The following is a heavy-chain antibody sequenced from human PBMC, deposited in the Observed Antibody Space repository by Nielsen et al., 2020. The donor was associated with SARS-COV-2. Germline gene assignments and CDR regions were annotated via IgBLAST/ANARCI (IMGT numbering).Heavy chain of an antibody. Sequence: GESLKISCAASGFTFSRYAMSWVRQAPGKGLEWVSVISGSGGSTYYADSVKGRFTISRDNSQNTLYLQMNSLRAEDTAVYYCASAASSSWKSATVWGQGTTVTVSS. D-gene: IGHD3-22*01. CDR3: ASAASSSWKSATV. CDR2: ISGSGGST. V-gene: IGHV3-23*01. CDR1: GFTFSRYA. J-gene: IGHJ6*02.